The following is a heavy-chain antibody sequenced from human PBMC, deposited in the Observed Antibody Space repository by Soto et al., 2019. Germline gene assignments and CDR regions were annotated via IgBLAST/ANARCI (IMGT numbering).Heavy chain of an antibody. J-gene: IGHJ4*02. CDR3: ARADYYDSSGSQPNRDYFDY. Sequence: SETLSLTCTVSGGSTSSGGYYWSWIRQHPGKGLEWIGYIYYSGSTYYNPSLKSRVTISVDTSKNQFSLKLSSVTAADTAVYYCARADYYDSSGSQPNRDYFDYWGQGTLVTVSS. V-gene: IGHV4-31*03. CDR2: IYYSGST. CDR1: GGSTSSGGYY. D-gene: IGHD3-22*01.